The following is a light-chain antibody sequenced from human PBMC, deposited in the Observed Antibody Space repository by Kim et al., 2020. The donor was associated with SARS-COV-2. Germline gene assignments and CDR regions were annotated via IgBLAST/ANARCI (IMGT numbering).Light chain of an antibody. CDR1: KLGDKY. J-gene: IGLJ2*01. Sequence: VSPGQTASIACSGDKLGDKYACWYQQKPGQSPVLVIYQDSKRPSGIPERFSGSNSGNTATLTISGTQAMDEADYYCQAWDSSTVVFGGGTKLTVL. V-gene: IGLV3-1*01. CDR3: QAWDSSTVV. CDR2: QDS.